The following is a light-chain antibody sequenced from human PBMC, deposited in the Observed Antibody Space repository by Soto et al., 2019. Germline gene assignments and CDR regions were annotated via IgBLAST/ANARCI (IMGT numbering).Light chain of an antibody. CDR1: SGDIGAYNY. Sequence: QSVLTQPASVSGSPGQSITISCTGTSGDIGAYNYVSWYQQHPYTAPKLLIYGVSDRPSGASNRFSASKSGNTASLTISGLQAEDEADYYCSSYTSSTFYVFGTGTKVTVL. J-gene: IGLJ1*01. CDR3: SSYTSSTFYV. V-gene: IGLV2-14*01. CDR2: GVS.